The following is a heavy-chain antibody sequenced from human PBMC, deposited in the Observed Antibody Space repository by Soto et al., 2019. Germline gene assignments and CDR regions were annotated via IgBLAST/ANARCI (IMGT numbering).Heavy chain of an antibody. CDR3: ASTTGTYALEM. Sequence: QVQVLQSGAEVKEPGASVKVSCKASGYNSISYAIHWVRQAPGQRLEWMGWINADDDGTKYSQRLQGRITITRDTSAGAIYMELSSLTSEDSAVYYCASTTGTYALEMWGQGTPVTVSS. D-gene: IGHD1-1*01. CDR1: GYNSISYA. CDR2: INADDDGT. J-gene: IGHJ4*02. V-gene: IGHV1-3*01.